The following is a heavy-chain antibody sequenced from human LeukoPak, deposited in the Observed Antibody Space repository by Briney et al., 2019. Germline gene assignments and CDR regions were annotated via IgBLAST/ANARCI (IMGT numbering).Heavy chain of an antibody. J-gene: IGHJ4*02. CDR2: ISHSGRT. CDR1: GVSFSGSY. Sequence: KPSETLSLTCAVSGVSFSGSYWSWIRQPPGKGPEWVGEISHSGRTSYNPSLKSRVTISLDTSRNQFSLRLTFVTAADTAVYYCTKTSPGVPLDFWGQGNLVTVSS. CDR3: TKTSPGVPLDF. V-gene: IGHV4-34*01. D-gene: IGHD7-27*01.